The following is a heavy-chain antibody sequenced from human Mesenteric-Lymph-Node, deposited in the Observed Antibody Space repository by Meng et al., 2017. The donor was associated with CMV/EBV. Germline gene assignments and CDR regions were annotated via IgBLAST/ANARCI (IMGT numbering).Heavy chain of an antibody. J-gene: IGHJ6*02. V-gene: IGHV3-43D*03. Sequence: GESLKISCAASGFTFDDYAMHWVRQAPGKGLEWVSLISWDGGSTYYADSVKGRFTISRDNSKNTLYLQMNSLRAEDTAVYYCARDEGYCSSSSCPYYYYGMDVWGQGTTVTVSS. CDR3: ARDEGYCSSSSCPYYYYGMDV. CDR1: GFTFDDYA. CDR2: ISWDGGST. D-gene: IGHD2-2*01.